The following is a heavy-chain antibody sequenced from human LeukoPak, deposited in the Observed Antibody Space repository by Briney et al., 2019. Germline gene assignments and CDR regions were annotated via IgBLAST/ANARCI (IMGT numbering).Heavy chain of an antibody. CDR2: IGYDGTKT. D-gene: IGHD1-26*01. Sequence: GGSLRLSCASSGFTFRTYGMHWVRQAPGKGLEWVTFIGYDGTKTDYIDSVKGRFTISRDNSKNTLYLQMNSLRIEDTAVYYCAKDRGSWSYGGFDYWGQGILVTVSS. J-gene: IGHJ4*02. CDR3: AKDRGSWSYGGFDY. V-gene: IGHV3-30*02. CDR1: GFTFRTYG.